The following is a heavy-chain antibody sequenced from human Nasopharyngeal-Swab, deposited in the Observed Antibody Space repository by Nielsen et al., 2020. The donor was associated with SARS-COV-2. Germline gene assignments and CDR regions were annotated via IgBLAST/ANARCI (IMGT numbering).Heavy chain of an antibody. J-gene: IGHJ6*02. V-gene: IGHV4-59*12. CDR2: IYYSGST. D-gene: IGHD6-19*01. Sequence: GSLRLSCTVSGGSISSYYWSWIRQPPGKGLEWIGYIYYSGSTNYNPSLKSRVTISVDTSKNQFSLNMSSVTAADTAVYYCARESKGGYSSGWGRYYYYYAMDVWGQGTTVTVSS. CDR1: GGSISSYY. CDR3: ARESKGGYSSGWGRYYYYYAMDV.